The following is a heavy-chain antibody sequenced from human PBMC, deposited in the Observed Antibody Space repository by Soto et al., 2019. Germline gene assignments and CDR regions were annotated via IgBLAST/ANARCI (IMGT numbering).Heavy chain of an antibody. Sequence: QVQLVQSGAEVKKPGASVKVSCKASGYTFTSYDINWVRQATGQGLEWMGWMNPNSGNTGYAQKFQGRVTMTRNTSISTAYMELSSLRSEVTAVYYCARGMRYDFWSGSLFDYWGQGTLVTVSS. CDR3: ARGMRYDFWSGSLFDY. J-gene: IGHJ4*02. CDR2: MNPNSGNT. CDR1: GYTFTSYD. D-gene: IGHD3-3*01. V-gene: IGHV1-8*01.